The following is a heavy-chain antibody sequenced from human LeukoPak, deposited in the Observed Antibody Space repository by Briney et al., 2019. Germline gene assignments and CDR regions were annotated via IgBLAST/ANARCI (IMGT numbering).Heavy chain of an antibody. CDR2: INPNSGGT. CDR3: ARDIVVVPAAYKTYNWFDP. Sequence: ASVKVSCKASGYTFTGYYMHWVRQAPGQGLEWMGWINPNSGGTNYAQKFQGRVTMTRDTSISTAYMELSRPRSDDTAVYYCARDIVVVPAAYKTYNWFDPWGQGTLVTVSS. J-gene: IGHJ5*02. D-gene: IGHD2-2*01. CDR1: GYTFTGYY. V-gene: IGHV1-2*02.